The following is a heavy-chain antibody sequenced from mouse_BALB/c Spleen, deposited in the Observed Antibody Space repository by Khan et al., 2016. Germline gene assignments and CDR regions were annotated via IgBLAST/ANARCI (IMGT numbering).Heavy chain of an antibody. CDR3: ASTPYDYDVGFAY. CDR1: GFNIKDTY. CDR2: IDPANGNT. V-gene: IGHV14-3*02. Sequence: VQLQQSGAELVKPGASVKLSCTASGFNIKDTYMHWVKQRPEQGLEWIGRIDPANGNTNYDPKFQGKATITADTSSNTAYLQLSNLTSADNAGFDCASTPYDYDVGFAYWGQGTLVTVSA. D-gene: IGHD2-4*01. J-gene: IGHJ3*01.